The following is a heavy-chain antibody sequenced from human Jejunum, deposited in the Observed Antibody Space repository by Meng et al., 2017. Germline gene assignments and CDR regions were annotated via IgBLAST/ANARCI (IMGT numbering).Heavy chain of an antibody. CDR2: VTIDGAT. V-gene: IGHV3-23*01. CDR1: GFIFTNYD. J-gene: IGHJ6*02. Sequence: GESLKISCAASGFIFTNYDMSWVRQAPGKGPEWVSTVTIDGATHYADSVKGRFTISRDNSKNTLFLQMNSLRVEDTAIYYCARYRYDGTNFHGMDVWGQGTTVTVSS. D-gene: IGHD3-16*02. CDR3: ARYRYDGTNFHGMDV.